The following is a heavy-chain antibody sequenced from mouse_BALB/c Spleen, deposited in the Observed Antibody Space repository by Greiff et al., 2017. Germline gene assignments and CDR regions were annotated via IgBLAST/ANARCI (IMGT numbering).Heavy chain of an antibody. CDR2: ISSGSSTI. Sequence: EVNVVESGGGLVQPGGSRKLSCAASGFTFSSFGMHWVRQAPEKGLEWVAYISSGSSTIYYADTVKGRFTISRDKPKNTLFLQMTSLRSEDTAMYYCARYYRYDGYAMDYWGQGTSVTVSS. D-gene: IGHD2-14*01. CDR3: ARYYRYDGYAMDY. V-gene: IGHV5-17*02. CDR1: GFTFSSFG. J-gene: IGHJ4*01.